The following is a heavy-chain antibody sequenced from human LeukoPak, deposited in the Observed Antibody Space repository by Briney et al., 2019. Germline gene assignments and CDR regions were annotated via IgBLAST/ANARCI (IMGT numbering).Heavy chain of an antibody. Sequence: PGESLKISCKGSGNSFASYWIGWVRQMPGKGLEWMGIIYPDDSDTRYSPSFQGQVTITADKSISTAYLHWNSLKASDTAMYFCARRIAGSGSDYWGQGTLVTVSS. J-gene: IGHJ4*02. CDR1: GNSFASYW. CDR2: IYPDDSDT. D-gene: IGHD6-13*01. CDR3: ARRIAGSGSDY. V-gene: IGHV5-51*01.